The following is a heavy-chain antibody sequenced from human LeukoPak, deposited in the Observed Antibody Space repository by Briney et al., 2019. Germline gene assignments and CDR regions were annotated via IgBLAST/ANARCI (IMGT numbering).Heavy chain of an antibody. J-gene: IGHJ4*02. CDR3: ATSRSESRSWIEY. CDR2: IYYSGST. Sequence: SETLSLTCTVSGDSISSSSYYWGWIRQPPGKGLEWIGTIYYSGSTYYNPSLKSRVTISVDTSKNQLSLELSSVTAADTAVYYCATSRSESRSWIEYWGQGTLVTVSS. V-gene: IGHV4-39*01. CDR1: GDSISSSSYY. D-gene: IGHD6-13*01.